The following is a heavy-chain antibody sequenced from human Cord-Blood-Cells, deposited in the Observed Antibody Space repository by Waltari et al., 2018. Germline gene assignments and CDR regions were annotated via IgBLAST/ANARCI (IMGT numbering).Heavy chain of an antibody. V-gene: IGHV1-2*02. Sequence: QVQLVQSGAEVKKPGASVKVSCKASGYTFTGYYMHWVRQAPGQGLEWMGWINPNGGGTNYAQKFQGRVTMTRDTSISTAYMELSRLRSDDTAVYYCARDPGNWGSGYFDYWGQGTLVTVSS. D-gene: IGHD7-27*01. CDR3: ARDPGNWGSGYFDY. CDR2: INPNGGGT. CDR1: GYTFTGYY. J-gene: IGHJ4*02.